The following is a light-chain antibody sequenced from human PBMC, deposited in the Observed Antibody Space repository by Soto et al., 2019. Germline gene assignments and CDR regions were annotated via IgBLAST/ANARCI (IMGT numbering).Light chain of an antibody. CDR1: QSVSSY. V-gene: IGKV3-11*01. J-gene: IGKJ5*01. Sequence: EIVVAQSKTTLSLSPGERATLSCMASQSVSSYLAWYQQKPGQAPRLLIYDASNRATGIPARFSGSGSGTDFTLTISSLEPEDFAVYYCQQRSNWPPIPFGQGTLLEIK. CDR2: DAS. CDR3: QQRSNWPPIP.